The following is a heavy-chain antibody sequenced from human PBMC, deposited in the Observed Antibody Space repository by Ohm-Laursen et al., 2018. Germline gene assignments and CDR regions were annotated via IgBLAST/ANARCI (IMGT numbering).Heavy chain of an antibody. CDR1: GFTFSSYG. CDR3: ARGQYYYDSSGFGFWYFDL. Sequence: LSLTCAASGFTFSSYGMHWVRQAPGKGLEWVVVIWYDGSNEYYADSVKGRFTISRDNSKNTLYLQMSSLRAEDTAVYYCARGQYYYDSSGFGFWYFDLWGRGTLVTVSS. J-gene: IGHJ2*01. D-gene: IGHD3-22*01. V-gene: IGHV3-33*01. CDR2: IWYDGSNE.